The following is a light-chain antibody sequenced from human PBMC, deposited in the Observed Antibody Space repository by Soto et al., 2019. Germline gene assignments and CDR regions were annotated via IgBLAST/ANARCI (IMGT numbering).Light chain of an antibody. Sequence: QSALTQPPSASGSPGQSVTLSCTGTSGDVGGYNYVSWFQQHPGKAPKLMIFEVNKRPSGVPDRFSGSKSGNTASLTVSGLQAEDEADYYCCSYAGDYKVFGGWTKRTV. J-gene: IGLJ2*01. CDR2: EVN. CDR3: CSYAGDYKV. V-gene: IGLV2-8*01. CDR1: SGDVGGYNY.